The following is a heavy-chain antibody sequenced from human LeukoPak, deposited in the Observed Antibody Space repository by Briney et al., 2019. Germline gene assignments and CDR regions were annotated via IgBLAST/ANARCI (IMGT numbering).Heavy chain of an antibody. CDR2: IGAFSANT. D-gene: IGHD6-13*01. V-gene: IGHV1-18*01. Sequence: ASVKVSCKASGYTFTRYGITWVRQAPGQGLEWMAWIGAFSANTNYAQKFQGRVSLTADTSTSTAYMELTTLTSDDTAVYYCARGSSYTSSWHEDHWGQGTLVTVSS. J-gene: IGHJ4*02. CDR1: GYTFTRYG. CDR3: ARGSSYTSSWHEDH.